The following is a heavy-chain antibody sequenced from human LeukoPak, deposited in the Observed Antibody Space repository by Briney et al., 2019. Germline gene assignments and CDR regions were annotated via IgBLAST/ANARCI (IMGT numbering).Heavy chain of an antibody. Sequence: GGSLRLSCAASGFTFSSYAMSWVRQAPGKGLEWVSAISGSGGSTYYADSVKGRFTISRDNSKNTLYLQMNSLRAEDTAVYYCARGLLWFGELLSRAYYYYYYGMDVWGQGTTVTVSS. D-gene: IGHD3-10*01. CDR1: GFTFSSYA. V-gene: IGHV3-23*01. CDR2: ISGSGGST. J-gene: IGHJ6*02. CDR3: ARGLLWFGELLSRAYYYYYYGMDV.